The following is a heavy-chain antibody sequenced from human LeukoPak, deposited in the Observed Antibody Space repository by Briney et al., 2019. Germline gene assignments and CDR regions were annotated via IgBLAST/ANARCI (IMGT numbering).Heavy chain of an antibody. CDR2: ISATGGTI. J-gene: IGHJ3*02. Sequence: GGSLRLSCAASGFTFSSNGMNWVRQAPGKGLEWVSYISATGGTIYYADSVKGRFAISRDNSKNTLYLQMNSLRAEDTAVYYCAEDGRIAARPNDAFDIWGQGTMVTVSS. CDR3: AEDGRIAARPNDAFDI. D-gene: IGHD6-6*01. CDR1: GFTFSSNG. V-gene: IGHV3-48*01.